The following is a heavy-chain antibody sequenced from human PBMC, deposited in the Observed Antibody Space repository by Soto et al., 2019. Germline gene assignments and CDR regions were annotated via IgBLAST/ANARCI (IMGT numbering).Heavy chain of an antibody. D-gene: IGHD4-17*01. CDR1: GYTFTSYA. J-gene: IGHJ4*02. Sequence: QVQLVQSGAEVKKPGASVKVSCKASGYTFTSYAMHWVRQAPGQRLEWMGWINAGNGNTKYSQKFQGRVTSTRDTSASTAYMELSSLRSEDTAVYYCAREGNEVDYGHYAPLDYWGQGTLVTVSS. CDR3: AREGNEVDYGHYAPLDY. CDR2: INAGNGNT. V-gene: IGHV1-3*01.